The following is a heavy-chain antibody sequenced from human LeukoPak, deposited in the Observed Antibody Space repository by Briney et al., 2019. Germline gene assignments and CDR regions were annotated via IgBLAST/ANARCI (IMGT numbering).Heavy chain of an antibody. J-gene: IGHJ4*02. CDR3: AKDPMTTVTTVDSD. D-gene: IGHD4-17*01. CDR1: GFTFSSYG. CDR2: ISDSGDNT. V-gene: IGHV3-23*01. Sequence: GGSLRLSCAASGFTFSSYGMSWVRQAPGKGLEWVSSISDSGDNTYYADSVKGRFTISRDNSKNTLYLQMNSLRAEDTAVYYCAKDPMTTVTTVDSDWGQGALVTVSS.